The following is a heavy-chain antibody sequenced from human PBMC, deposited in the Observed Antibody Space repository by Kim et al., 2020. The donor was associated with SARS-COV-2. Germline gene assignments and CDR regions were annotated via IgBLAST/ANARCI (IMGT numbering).Heavy chain of an antibody. CDR2: ISYDGSNK. V-gene: IGHV3-30*18. Sequence: GGSLRLSCAASGFTFSSYGMHWVRQAPGKGLEWVAVISYDGSNKYYADSVKGRFTISRDNSKNTLYLQMNSLRAEDTAVYYCAKDRTWEQDYFDYWGQGTLVTVSP. CDR1: GFTFSSYG. J-gene: IGHJ4*02. CDR3: AKDRTWEQDYFDY. D-gene: IGHD1-26*01.